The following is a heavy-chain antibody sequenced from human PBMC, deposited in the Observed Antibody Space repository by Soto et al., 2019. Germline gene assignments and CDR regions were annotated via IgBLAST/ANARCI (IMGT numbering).Heavy chain of an antibody. CDR2: IFPGDSDI. CDR1: GYSFTNSW. Sequence: PGESLKISCKVSGYSFTNSWIGWVRQKPGKGLEWLGMIFPGDSDIRYSPSFQGRVSVSADKSITTAYLQLSGLRASDTAMYYCASEEAFANEREFGFWGQGTRVTVSS. CDR3: ASEEAFANEREFGF. V-gene: IGHV5-51*01. D-gene: IGHD2-21*01. J-gene: IGHJ4*02.